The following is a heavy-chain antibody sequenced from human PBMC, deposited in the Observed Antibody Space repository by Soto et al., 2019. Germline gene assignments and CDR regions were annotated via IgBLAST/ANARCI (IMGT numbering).Heavy chain of an antibody. CDR2: ISGSGGST. CDR1: GFTFSSYA. CDR3: ARDTHYSTYYYYGMDV. D-gene: IGHD6-13*01. Sequence: GGSLRLSCAASGFTFSSYAMSWARQAPGKGLEWVSAISGSGGSTYYADSVKGRFTISRDNSKNTLYLQMNSLRAEDTAVYYCARDTHYSTYYYYGMDVWGQGTTVTV. J-gene: IGHJ6*02. V-gene: IGHV3-23*01.